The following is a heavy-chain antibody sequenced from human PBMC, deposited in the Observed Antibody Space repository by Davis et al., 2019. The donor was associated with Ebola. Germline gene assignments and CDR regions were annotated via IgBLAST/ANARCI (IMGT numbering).Heavy chain of an antibody. CDR2: IYYSGST. CDR1: GGSISSTSFF. J-gene: IGHJ4*02. D-gene: IGHD4-11*01. CDR3: ARVRTVTTRFDY. Sequence: SETLSLTCTVSGGSISSTSFFWGWIRQHPGKGLEWIGYIYYSGSTYYNPSLKSRVTISVDTSKNQFSLKLSSVTAADTAVYYCARVRTVTTRFDYWGQGTLVTVSS. V-gene: IGHV4-31*03.